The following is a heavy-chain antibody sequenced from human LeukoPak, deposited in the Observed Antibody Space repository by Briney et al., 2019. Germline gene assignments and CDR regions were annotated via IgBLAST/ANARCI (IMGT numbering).Heavy chain of an antibody. CDR2: ISGSGDNT. CDR1: GFTFSNYA. CDR3: ARYILGVVRWFDP. J-gene: IGHJ5*02. Sequence: PGGSLRLSCAASGFTFSNYAMSWVRQAPGKGLEWVSAISGSGDNTNYADSVKGRLTISRDNSKNTLYLQMSSLRAEDTAVYYCARYILGVVRWFDPWGQGTLVTVSS. D-gene: IGHD1-1*01. V-gene: IGHV3-23*01.